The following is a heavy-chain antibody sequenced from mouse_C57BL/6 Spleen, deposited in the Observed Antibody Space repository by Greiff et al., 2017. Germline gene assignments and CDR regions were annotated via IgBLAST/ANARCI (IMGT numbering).Heavy chain of an antibody. CDR1: GFTFSDYG. V-gene: IGHV5-17*01. CDR3: ARHDYDGFAD. J-gene: IGHJ3*01. Sequence: EVKMVESGGGLVKPGGSLKLSCAASGFTFSDYGMHWVRQAPEKGLEWVAYISSGSSTIYYADTVKGRFTISRDNAKNTLFLQMTSLRSEDTAMYYCARHDYDGFADWGKGTLVTVSA. D-gene: IGHD2-4*01. CDR2: ISSGSSTI.